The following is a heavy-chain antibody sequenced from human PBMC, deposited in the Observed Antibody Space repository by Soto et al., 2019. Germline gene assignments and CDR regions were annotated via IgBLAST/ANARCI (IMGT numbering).Heavy chain of an antibody. J-gene: IGHJ6*03. V-gene: IGHV3-23*01. CDR1: GFTFSSYA. D-gene: IGHD2-8*01. CDR2: ISGSGGST. Sequence: GGSLRLSCAASGFTFSSYAMSWVRQAPGKGLEWVSAISGSGGSTYYADSVKGRFTISRDNSKNTLYLQMNSLRAEDTAVYYCAKDPGRSRIVLMVYARGDYYMDVWGKGTTVTVSS. CDR3: AKDPGRSRIVLMVYARGDYYMDV.